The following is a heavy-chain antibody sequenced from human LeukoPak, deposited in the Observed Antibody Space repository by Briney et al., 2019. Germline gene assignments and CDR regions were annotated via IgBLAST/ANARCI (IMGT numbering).Heavy chain of an antibody. V-gene: IGHV3-48*01. CDR2: ITFSSSII. CDR1: GFTFSSYS. CDR3: ASSKGFDY. Sequence: PGGSLRLSCAASGFTFSSYSMNWVRQAPGKGLEWVSYITFSSSIIYYADSVKGRFTISRDNAKNSLYLQMNSLRAEDTAVYYCASSKGFDYWGQGTLVTVSS. J-gene: IGHJ4*02.